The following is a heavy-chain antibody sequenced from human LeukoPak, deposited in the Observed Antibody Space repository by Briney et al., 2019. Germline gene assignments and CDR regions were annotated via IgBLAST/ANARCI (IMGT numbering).Heavy chain of an antibody. CDR1: GFTFSSYG. CDR2: ISYDGSNK. CDR3: AEDSVGSSCLGY. J-gene: IGHJ4*02. V-gene: IGHV3-30*18. Sequence: GGSLTLSCAASGFTFSSYGMHWVRQAPGKGLEWVAVISYDGSNKYYADSVKGRFTISRDNSKNTLYLQMNSLRAEDTAVYYCAEDSVGSSCLGYWGQGTLVTVSS. D-gene: IGHD6-13*01.